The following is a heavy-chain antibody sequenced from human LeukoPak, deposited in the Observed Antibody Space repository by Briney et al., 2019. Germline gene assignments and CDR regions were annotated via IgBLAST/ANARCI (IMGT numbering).Heavy chain of an antibody. V-gene: IGHV3-11*04. D-gene: IGHD3-10*01. CDR2: ISSSGNNI. J-gene: IGHJ4*02. Sequence: PGGSLRLSCAASGFTFSDYYMSWIRQAPGKGLEWVSYISSSGNNIYYADSVKGRFTISRDNAKNSLYLQMNSLRAEDTAVYHCARDWAGGPHDYWGQGTLVTVSS. CDR1: GFTFSDYY. CDR3: ARDWAGGPHDY.